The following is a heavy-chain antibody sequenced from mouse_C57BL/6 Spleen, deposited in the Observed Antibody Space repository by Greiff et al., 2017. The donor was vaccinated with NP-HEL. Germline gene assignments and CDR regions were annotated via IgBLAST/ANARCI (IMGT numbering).Heavy chain of an antibody. Sequence: QVQLQQPGAELVKPGASVKLSCKASGYTFTSYWMHWVKQRPGQGLEWIGMIHPNSGSTNYNEKFKSKATLTVDKSSSTAYMQLSSLASEDSAVYYCARGGENYYFDYWGQGTTLTVSS. J-gene: IGHJ2*01. V-gene: IGHV1-64*01. CDR1: GYTFTSYW. CDR2: IHPNSGST. CDR3: ARGGENYYFDY.